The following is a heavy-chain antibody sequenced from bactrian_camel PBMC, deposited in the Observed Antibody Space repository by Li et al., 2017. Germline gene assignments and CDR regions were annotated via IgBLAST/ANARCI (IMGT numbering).Heavy chain of an antibody. J-gene: IGHJ4*01. Sequence: DVQLVESGGGLAQPGDSLRLSCAASGFTFSSYDMSWVRQAPGKALEWVSAIHSGGVATYYADSVKGRFTISRDNAKDMLFLQMNSLKSEDTALYYCAKDRLASVVTYGGRWSFYYWGQGTQVTVS. D-gene: IGHD6*01. V-gene: IGHV3S40*01. CDR2: IHSGGVAT. CDR1: GFTFSSYD. CDR3: AKDRLASVVTYGGRWSFYY.